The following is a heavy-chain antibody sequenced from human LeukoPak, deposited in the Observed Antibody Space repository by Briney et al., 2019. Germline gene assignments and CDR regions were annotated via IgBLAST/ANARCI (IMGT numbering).Heavy chain of an antibody. CDR2: ISYDGSNK. D-gene: IGHD3-10*01. J-gene: IGHJ4*02. V-gene: IGHV3-30-3*01. CDR3: ARIWVVRGVTLDY. CDR1: GFTFSSYA. Sequence: GGSLRLSCAASGFTFSSYAMHWVRQAPGKGLEWVAVISYDGSNKYYADSVKGRFTISRDNSKNTLYLQMNSLRAEDTAVYYCARIWVVRGVTLDYWGQGTLVTVSS.